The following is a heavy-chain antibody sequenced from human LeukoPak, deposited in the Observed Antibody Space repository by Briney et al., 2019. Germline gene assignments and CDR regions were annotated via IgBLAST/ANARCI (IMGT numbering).Heavy chain of an antibody. J-gene: IGHJ1*01. D-gene: IGHD4-17*01. CDR2: ISGSGGST. CDR1: GFTXSSYA. Sequence: GGSLRLSCAASGFTXSSYAMSWVRQAPGKGLEWVSAISGSGGSTYYADSVKGRFTISRDNSKNTLYLQMNSLRAEDTAVFYCAKDLGGDYDDTAEYFQHWGQGTLVTVSS. CDR3: AKDLGGDYDDTAEYFQH. V-gene: IGHV3-23*01.